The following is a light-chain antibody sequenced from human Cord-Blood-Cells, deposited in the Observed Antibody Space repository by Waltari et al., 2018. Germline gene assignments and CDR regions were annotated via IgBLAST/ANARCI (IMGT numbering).Light chain of an antibody. Sequence: QSALTQPASVSGSPGQSITISCTGTSSDVGGYNYVSWYQQHPGKAPKPMIYDVSNRPSGVSNRFSGSKSGNTASLTISGLQAEDEADYYCSSYTSSSTLALYVFGTGTKVTVL. CDR3: SSYTSSSTLALYV. CDR1: SSDVGGYNY. J-gene: IGLJ1*01. V-gene: IGLV2-14*01. CDR2: DVS.